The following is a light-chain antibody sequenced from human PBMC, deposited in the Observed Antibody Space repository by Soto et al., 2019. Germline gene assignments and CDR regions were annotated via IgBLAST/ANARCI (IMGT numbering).Light chain of an antibody. J-gene: IGKJ5*01. V-gene: IGKV1-5*01. Sequence: DIQMTQSPSTLSASVGDRVTITCRASQSISKWLAWHQQKPGKAPRLLIYDASSLESGVPSRFSGSGSGTEFTLTISSLQPDDFATYYCQQYYSYPITFGQGTRLEIK. CDR1: QSISKW. CDR2: DAS. CDR3: QQYYSYPIT.